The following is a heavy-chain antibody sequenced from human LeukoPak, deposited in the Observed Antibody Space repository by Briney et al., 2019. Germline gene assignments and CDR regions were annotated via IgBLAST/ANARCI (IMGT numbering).Heavy chain of an antibody. D-gene: IGHD3-10*01. Sequence: GESLKISCKGSGYSFSNYWIGWVRQMPGKGLEWMGIIYPGDSDTRYSPSFQGQVTISADKSISTAYLQWSSLKASDTAMYYCARKADTMLRGIIPFDFWGQGTLVTVSS. V-gene: IGHV5-51*01. CDR1: GYSFSNYW. CDR2: IYPGDSDT. J-gene: IGHJ4*02. CDR3: ARKADTMLRGIIPFDF.